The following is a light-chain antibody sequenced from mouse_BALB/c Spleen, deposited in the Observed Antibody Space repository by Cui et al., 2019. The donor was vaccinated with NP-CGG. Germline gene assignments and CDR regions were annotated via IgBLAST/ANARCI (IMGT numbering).Light chain of an antibody. V-gene: IGLV1*01. CDR3: ALWYSNHWV. CDR1: TGAVTTSNY. CDR2: GTN. J-gene: IGLJ1*01. Sequence: QDAVTAESALTTSPGETVTLTCRSITGAVTTSNYANWVQEKPDHLFTGLIGGTNNRAPGVPARFSGSLIGDKAALTITGAQTEDEAIYFCALWYSNHWVFGGGTKLTVL.